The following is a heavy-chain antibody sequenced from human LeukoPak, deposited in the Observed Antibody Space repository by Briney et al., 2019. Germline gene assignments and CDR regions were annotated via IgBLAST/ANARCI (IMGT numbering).Heavy chain of an antibody. J-gene: IGHJ4*02. Sequence: PGGSLRLSCAASGFTFDSFSINWVRQAPGKGLEWVASISSSTTYIYYAGSVKGRFTISRDNAKNSLYLQMNSLRAEDTALYYCARVSDISVAAYFDYWGQGTLVTVSS. CDR3: ARVSDISVAAYFDY. V-gene: IGHV3-21*04. CDR1: GFTFDSFS. CDR2: ISSSTTYI. D-gene: IGHD6-19*01.